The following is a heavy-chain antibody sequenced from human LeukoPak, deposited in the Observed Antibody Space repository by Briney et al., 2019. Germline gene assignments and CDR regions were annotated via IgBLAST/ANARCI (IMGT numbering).Heavy chain of an antibody. CDR2: IYTSGNT. V-gene: IGHV4-61*02. D-gene: IGHD3-22*01. CDR1: GGSISSGGYY. CDR3: ARVILDYESSGLGAFDI. Sequence: SQTLSLTCTVSGGSISSGGYYWSWIRQPPGRGLEWIGRIYTSGNTNVNPSLNSRVSISVDTSKNQFSLKLSSVTAADTAVYHCARVILDYESSGLGAFDIWGQGTMVTVSS. J-gene: IGHJ3*02.